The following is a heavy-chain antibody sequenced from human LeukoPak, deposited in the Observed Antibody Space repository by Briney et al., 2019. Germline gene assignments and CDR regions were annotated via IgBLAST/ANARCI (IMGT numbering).Heavy chain of an antibody. CDR3: AKDISTGIAVAGAFDI. Sequence: GGSLRLSCAASGFTFDDYAMHWVRQAPGKGLEWVSGISWNSGSIGYADSVKGRFTISRDNAKNSLYLQMNSLRAEDTALYYCAKDISTGIAVAGAFDIWGQGTMVTVSS. CDR2: ISWNSGSI. J-gene: IGHJ3*02. V-gene: IGHV3-9*01. CDR1: GFTFDDYA. D-gene: IGHD6-19*01.